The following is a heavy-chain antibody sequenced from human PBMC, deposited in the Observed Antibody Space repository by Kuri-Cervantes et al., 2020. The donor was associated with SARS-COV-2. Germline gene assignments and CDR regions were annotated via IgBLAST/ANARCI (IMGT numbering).Heavy chain of an antibody. CDR3: ARDGVVVPAAMTSYYYYYMDV. J-gene: IGHJ6*03. V-gene: IGHV1-24*01. CDR1: GYTLTELS. Sequence: ASVKVSCKVSGYTLTELSVHWVRQAPGKGLEWMGGFDPEDGETSYAQKFQGRVTMTRDTSTSTVYMELSSLRSEDTAVYYCARDGVVVPAAMTSYYYYYMDVWGKGTTVTVSS. CDR2: FDPEDGET. D-gene: IGHD2-2*01.